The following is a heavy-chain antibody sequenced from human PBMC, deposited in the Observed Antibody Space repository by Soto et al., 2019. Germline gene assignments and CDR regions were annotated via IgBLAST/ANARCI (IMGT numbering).Heavy chain of an antibody. D-gene: IGHD6-13*01. Sequence: QVQLVESGGGVVQPGRSLRLSCAASGFTFSSYAMHWVRQAPGKGLEWVAVISYDGSNKYYADSVKGRFTISRDNSKKTLYLQMNSLRAEDTAVYYCARVKSLSSSWSLGVWGQGTLVTVSS. J-gene: IGHJ4*02. CDR3: ARVKSLSSSWSLGV. V-gene: IGHV3-30-3*01. CDR1: GFTFSSYA. CDR2: ISYDGSNK.